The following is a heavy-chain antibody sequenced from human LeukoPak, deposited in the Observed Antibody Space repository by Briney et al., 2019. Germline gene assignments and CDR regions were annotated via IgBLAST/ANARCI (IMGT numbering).Heavy chain of an antibody. V-gene: IGHV3-23*01. CDR3: AKVWDIVVVPAAISSHAFDI. J-gene: IGHJ3*02. D-gene: IGHD2-2*01. CDR1: GFTFSSYG. Sequence: PGGSLRLSCAASGFTFSSYGMSWVRQAPGKGLEWVSAISGSGGSTYYADSVKGRFTISRDNSKNTLYLQMNSLRAEDTAVYYCAKVWDIVVVPAAISSHAFDIWGQGTMVTVSS. CDR2: ISGSGGST.